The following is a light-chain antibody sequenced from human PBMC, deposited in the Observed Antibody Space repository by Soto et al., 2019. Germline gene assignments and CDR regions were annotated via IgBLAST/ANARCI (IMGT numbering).Light chain of an antibody. V-gene: IGKV1-17*01. Sequence: DIQMTQSPSSLSASVGDRVTITCRASQGIRNDLGWYQQKPGKAPKRLIYAASSLQSGVPSRFRDSGSPTEFTPPILRVQSEDFVIYHHQQHNSYPRTFGQGTKVEIK. CDR1: QGIRND. CDR3: QQHNSYPRT. CDR2: AAS. J-gene: IGKJ1*01.